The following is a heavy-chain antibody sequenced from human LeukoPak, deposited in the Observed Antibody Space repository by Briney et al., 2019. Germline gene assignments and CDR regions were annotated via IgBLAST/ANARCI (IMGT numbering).Heavy chain of an antibody. Sequence: PGRSLRLSCAASGFTSNGYAMHWVRQAPGKGLEWVSGIMWDSGTIGYADSVKGRFTTSRDNAKNSLYLQMNSLRPEDTAFYYCTKDILPGGLGYWGQGTLVTVSS. CDR2: IMWDSGTI. D-gene: IGHD3-10*01. V-gene: IGHV3-9*02. J-gene: IGHJ4*02. CDR1: GFTSNGYA. CDR3: TKDILPGGLGY.